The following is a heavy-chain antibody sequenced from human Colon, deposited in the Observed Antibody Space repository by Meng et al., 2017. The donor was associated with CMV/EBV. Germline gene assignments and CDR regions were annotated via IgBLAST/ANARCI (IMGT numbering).Heavy chain of an antibody. CDR3: AIQEFGPSGELSASFDY. Sequence: QVQLQESGPGLVKPSPTLSLTSPVSGVSSSSGRYFWSWIRQPAGKGPEWLGRIYTNGGTNYNSSLASRITISADTSRKEFSLKLMSVTAADTAVYYCAIQEFGPSGELSASFDYWGQGILVTVSS. CDR1: GVSSSSGRYF. CDR2: IYTNGGT. V-gene: IGHV4-61*02. J-gene: IGHJ4*02. D-gene: IGHD3-16*02.